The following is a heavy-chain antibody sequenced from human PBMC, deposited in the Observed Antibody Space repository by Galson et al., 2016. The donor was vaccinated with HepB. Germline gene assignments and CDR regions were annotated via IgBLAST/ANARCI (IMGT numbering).Heavy chain of an antibody. CDR3: AKGSYSSGSAVNWFDP. Sequence: SLRLSCAASGFTFSNYAMNWVRQAPGKGLEWVSRISGGGVNTYYGDSVEGRFTIYRDNSKNTLYLQMNSLRVEDTSLYYCAKGSYSSGSAVNWFDPWGQGTLVTVSS. J-gene: IGHJ5*02. CDR1: GFTFSNYA. V-gene: IGHV3-23*01. D-gene: IGHD6-19*01. CDR2: ISGGGVNT.